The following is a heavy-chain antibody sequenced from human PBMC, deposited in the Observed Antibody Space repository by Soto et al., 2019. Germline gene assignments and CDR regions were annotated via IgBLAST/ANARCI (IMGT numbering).Heavy chain of an antibody. J-gene: IGHJ4*02. CDR2: ISYDGSNK. V-gene: IGHV3-30-3*01. CDR1: GFTVSSYA. D-gene: IGHD6-19*01. Sequence: QVQLVESGGGVVQPGRSLRLSCAASGFTVSSYAMHWVRQAPGKGLEWVAVISYDGSNKYYADSVKGRFTISRDNSKNTLYLQMNSLRAEDTAVYYCARDREGGWLVNSHYFDYWGQGTLVTVSS. CDR3: ARDREGGWLVNSHYFDY.